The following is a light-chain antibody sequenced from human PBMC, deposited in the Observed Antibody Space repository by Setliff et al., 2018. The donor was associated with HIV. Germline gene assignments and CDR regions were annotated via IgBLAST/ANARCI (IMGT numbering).Light chain of an antibody. Sequence: QSALTQPASVSGSPGQSITNSCAGSSSDIGRYNYVSWYQQHPGKAPKLIIFDVDNRPSGVSNRFSGSKSGNTASLNISGLRPEDEADFYCSSYTSTYTYVFGGGTKGTVL. V-gene: IGLV2-14*03. CDR1: SSDIGRYNY. CDR3: SSYTSTYTYV. CDR2: DVD. J-gene: IGLJ1*01.